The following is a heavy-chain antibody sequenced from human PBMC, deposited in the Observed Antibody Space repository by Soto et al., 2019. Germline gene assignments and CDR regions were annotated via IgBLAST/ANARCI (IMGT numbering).Heavy chain of an antibody. Sequence: SVKVSCQASVGTFSRYSISWVRQAPGQGLEWMGGIIPLFGTANYAQKFQGRVTITADESTSTAYMELSSLRSEDTAVYYCASLLVRGVIGYYSYYGMELWGQGNTVTVSS. CDR3: ASLLVRGVIGYYSYYGMEL. CDR2: IIPLFGTA. D-gene: IGHD3-10*01. J-gene: IGHJ6*02. CDR1: VGTFSRYS. V-gene: IGHV1-69*13.